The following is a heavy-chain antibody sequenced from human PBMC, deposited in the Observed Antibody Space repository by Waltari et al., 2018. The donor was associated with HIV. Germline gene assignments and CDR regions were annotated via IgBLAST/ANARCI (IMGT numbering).Heavy chain of an antibody. Sequence: QVQLVQSGAEVKKPGSSVQISCKASGGTFNNYAITWVRQAPGQGLEWMGGIIPVFGTTNYAQKFQGRLTIIADESTSTGYMVLSSLRSEDTAVYYCARMATVVDWYFDLWGRGTLVTVSS. CDR1: GGTFNNYA. J-gene: IGHJ2*01. CDR2: IIPVFGTT. CDR3: ARMATVVDWYFDL. V-gene: IGHV1-69*01. D-gene: IGHD2-15*01.